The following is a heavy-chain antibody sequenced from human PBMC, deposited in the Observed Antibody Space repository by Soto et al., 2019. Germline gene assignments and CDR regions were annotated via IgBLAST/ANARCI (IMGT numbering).Heavy chain of an antibody. J-gene: IGHJ4*02. D-gene: IGHD3-10*01. CDR3: ARLGTYYYGSGIGFYFDY. V-gene: IGHV4-59*08. CDR2: IYYSGST. Sequence: QVQLQESGPGLVKPSETLSLTCTVSGGSISSYYWSWIRQPPGKGLEWIGYIYYSGSTNYNPSLKSRVTISVDTSKNQFSLKLSSVTAADTAVYYCARLGTYYYGSGIGFYFDYWGQGTLVTVSS. CDR1: GGSISSYY.